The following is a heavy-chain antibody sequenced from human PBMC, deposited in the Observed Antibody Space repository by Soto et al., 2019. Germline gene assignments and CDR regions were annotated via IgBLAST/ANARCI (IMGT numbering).Heavy chain of an antibody. Sequence: PSETLSLTCTVSGGSISSGGYYWSWIRQHPGKGLEWIGYIYYSGSTYYNPSLKSRVTISVDTSKNQFSPKLSSVTAADTAVYYCARGARIAARLDYWGQGTLVTVSS. D-gene: IGHD6-6*01. J-gene: IGHJ4*02. CDR2: IYYSGST. CDR3: ARGARIAARLDY. CDR1: GGSISSGGYY. V-gene: IGHV4-31*03.